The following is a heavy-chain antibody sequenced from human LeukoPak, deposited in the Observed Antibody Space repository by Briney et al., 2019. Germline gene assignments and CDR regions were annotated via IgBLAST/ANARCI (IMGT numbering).Heavy chain of an antibody. CDR3: TRDESSRDDSGGYHY. CDR1: GASVTSHQ. V-gene: IGHV4-4*07. Sequence: PSETLPLTCAFSGASVTSHQRAWIRQPAGEGLDGFARVHVRGSTNYTQSLRSRVAISLDKSKNKLYLTLKSVSAANTAVYYCTRDESSRDDSGGYHYCGRGVLVTVSS. J-gene: IGHJ4*02. D-gene: IGHD3-22*01. CDR2: VHVRGST.